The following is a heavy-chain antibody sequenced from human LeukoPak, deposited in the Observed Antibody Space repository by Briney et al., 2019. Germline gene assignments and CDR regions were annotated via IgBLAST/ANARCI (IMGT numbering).Heavy chain of an antibody. J-gene: IGHJ4*02. CDR2: INPNSGGT. D-gene: IGHD3-10*01. V-gene: IGHV1-2*02. CDR1: GYTFTGYY. CDR3: ATHYGSGSYYNGLLDY. Sequence: ASVKVSCKASGYTFTGYYMHWVRQAPGQGLEWMGWINPNSGGTNYVQKFQGRVTMTRDTSISTAYMELSRLTSDDTAVYYCATHYGSGSYYNGLLDYWGQGTLITVSS.